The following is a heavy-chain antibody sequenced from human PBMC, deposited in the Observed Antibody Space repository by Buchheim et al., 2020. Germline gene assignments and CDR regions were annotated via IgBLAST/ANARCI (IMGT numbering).Heavy chain of an antibody. Sequence: EVQLLESGGGLVQPGESLRLSCAASGFTFRSYAMNWVRQAPGKGLEWVSTINNRADSTYHAGSVKGRFFISRNNSRNILSLQMSSLRAEDTAIYYCVKEGNIYGYDWFDSWGHGTL. CDR1: GFTFRSYA. J-gene: IGHJ5*01. D-gene: IGHD5-18*01. V-gene: IGHV3-23*01. CDR2: INNRADST. CDR3: VKEGNIYGYDWFDS.